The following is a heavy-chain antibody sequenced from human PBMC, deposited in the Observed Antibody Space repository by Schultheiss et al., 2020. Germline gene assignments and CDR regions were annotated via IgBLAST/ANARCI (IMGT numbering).Heavy chain of an antibody. CDR3: ASLKYSSGWSPSDY. D-gene: IGHD6-19*01. V-gene: IGHV3-30*04. J-gene: IGHJ4*02. CDR2: ISYDGSNK. CDR1: GFTFSTST. Sequence: GGSLRLSCAASGFTFSTSTMNWVRQAPGKGLEWVAVISYDGSNKYYADSVKGRFTISRDNSKNTLYLQMNSLRAEDTAVYYCASLKYSSGWSPSDYWGQGTLVTVSS.